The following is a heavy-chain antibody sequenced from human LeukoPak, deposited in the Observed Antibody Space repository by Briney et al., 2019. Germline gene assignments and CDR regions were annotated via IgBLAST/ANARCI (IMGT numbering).Heavy chain of an antibody. V-gene: IGHV3-11*04. CDR3: ASSLEQLAYYYYYYYMDV. D-gene: IGHD6-13*01. J-gene: IGHJ6*03. CDR2: ISSSGSTI. CDR1: GFTFSDYY. Sequence: PGGSLRLSCAASGFTFSDYYMSWIRQAPGKGLEWVSYISSSGSTIYYADSVKGRFTISRDNAKNSLYLQMNSLRAEDTAVYYCASSLEQLAYYYYYYYMDVWGKGTTVTVSS.